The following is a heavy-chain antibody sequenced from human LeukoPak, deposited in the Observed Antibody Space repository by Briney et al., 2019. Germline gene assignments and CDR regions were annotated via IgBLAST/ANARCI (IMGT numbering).Heavy chain of an antibody. CDR1: GYTFTSYA. CDR2: INAGNGNT. D-gene: IGHD2-2*01. Sequence: ASVKVSCKASGYTFTSYAMHWVRQAPGQRPEWMGWINAGNGNTKYSQKFQGRVTITRDTSASTAYMELSSLRSEDTAMYYCARGRCSSTSCYAVYWGRGTLVTVSS. CDR3: ARGRCSSTSCYAVY. V-gene: IGHV1-3*01. J-gene: IGHJ4*02.